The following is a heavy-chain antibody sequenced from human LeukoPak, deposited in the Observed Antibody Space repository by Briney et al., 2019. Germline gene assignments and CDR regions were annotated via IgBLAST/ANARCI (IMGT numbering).Heavy chain of an antibody. D-gene: IGHD2-8*02. CDR3: ARDLVSRAFDI. V-gene: IGHV4-34*01. CDR1: GGSFSGFY. CDR2: INHRGSA. Sequence: SETLSLTCAVYGGSFSGFYWTWIRQPPGKGLEWIGEINHRGSATYNPSLKSRVTISIDTSKSQLSLKLSSVAAADTAVYYCARDLVSRAFDIWGQGTMVTVSS. J-gene: IGHJ3*02.